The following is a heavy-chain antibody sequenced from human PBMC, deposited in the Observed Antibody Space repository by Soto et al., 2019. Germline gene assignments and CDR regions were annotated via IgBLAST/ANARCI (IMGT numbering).Heavy chain of an antibody. V-gene: IGHV4-31*03. D-gene: IGHD7-27*01. CDR2: IYYTGST. CDR1: GGAIDRGGYY. CDR3: ARVGTSYARRGLDV. Sequence: SETLSLTCNVSGGAIDRGGYYWCWIRQHPGKGLEWIGYIYYTGSTYYNPSLKSRVSISIDTSKNQFSLELISVTAADTAVYYCARVGTSYARRGLDVWGQGTTVTV. J-gene: IGHJ6*02.